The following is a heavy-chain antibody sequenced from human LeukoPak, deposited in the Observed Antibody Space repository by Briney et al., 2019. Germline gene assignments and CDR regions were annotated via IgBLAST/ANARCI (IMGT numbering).Heavy chain of an antibody. CDR2: INPNSGGT. V-gene: IGHV1-2*02. CDR3: ARWYGSGSYHGDFDY. J-gene: IGHJ4*02. Sequence: ASVKVSCKASGYTFTGYSIYWVRQTPGQKLEWMGWINPNSGGTNYAQKFQGRVTMTRDTSISTAYMELGRLRSDDTAVYYCARWYGSGSYHGDFDYWGQGTLVTVSS. CDR1: GYTFTGYS. D-gene: IGHD3-10*01.